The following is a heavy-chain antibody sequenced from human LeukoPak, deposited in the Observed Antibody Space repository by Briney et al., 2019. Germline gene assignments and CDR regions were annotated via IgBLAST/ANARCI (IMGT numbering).Heavy chain of an antibody. Sequence: GESLKISCKGSGYSFSTHWIGWVRQMPGKGLEWMGITYPGDSDTRYGPSFQGQVTISADKSISTAYLQWSSLKASDTAMYYCARQAATAYDYFDYWGQGTPVTVSS. CDR2: TYPGDSDT. CDR3: ARQAATAYDYFDY. D-gene: IGHD1-1*01. CDR1: GYSFSTHW. V-gene: IGHV5-51*01. J-gene: IGHJ4*02.